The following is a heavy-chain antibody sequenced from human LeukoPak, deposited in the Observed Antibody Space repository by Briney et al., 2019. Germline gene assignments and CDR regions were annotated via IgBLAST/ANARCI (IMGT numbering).Heavy chain of an antibody. CDR1: GGSISSGDYY. V-gene: IGHV4-30-4*08. D-gene: IGHD6-19*01. CDR3: ARDGSAVAGTQIVAFDI. Sequence: RPSQTLSLTCTVSGGSISSGDYYWSWIRQPPGKGLEWNGYIYYSGSTYYNPSLKSRVTISVDTSKNQFSLKLSSVTAADTAVYYCARDGSAVAGTQIVAFDIWGQGTMVTVSS. CDR2: IYYSGST. J-gene: IGHJ3*02.